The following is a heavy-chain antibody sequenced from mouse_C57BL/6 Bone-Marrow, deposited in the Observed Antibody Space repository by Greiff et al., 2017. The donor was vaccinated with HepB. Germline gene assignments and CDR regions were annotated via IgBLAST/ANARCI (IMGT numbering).Heavy chain of an antibody. Sequence: QVQLKESGPGLVQPSQSLSITCTVSGFSFTSYGVHWVRQPPGKGLEWLGVIWRGGSTDYNAAFMSRLSITKDNSKSQVFFKMNSLQADDTAIYYCAKADYDGIYYYAMDYWGQGTSVTVSS. CDR2: IWRGGST. CDR1: GFSFTSYG. D-gene: IGHD2-4*01. J-gene: IGHJ4*01. V-gene: IGHV2-5*01. CDR3: AKADYDGIYYYAMDY.